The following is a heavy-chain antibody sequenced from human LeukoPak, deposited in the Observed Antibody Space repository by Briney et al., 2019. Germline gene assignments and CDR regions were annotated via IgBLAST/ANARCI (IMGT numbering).Heavy chain of an antibody. Sequence: PSETLSLTCAVHGGSFSAPYWSWIRQPPGKGLEWIGEINHSGSTYHNPSLKSRVTISVDTSKNQFSLKVSSVTAADTAVYYCARGXMEYCGADCYSNTRGMDVWGQGTTVTVSS. J-gene: IGHJ6*02. CDR2: INHSGST. CDR3: ARGXMEYCGADCYSNTRGMDV. V-gene: IGHV4-34*01. D-gene: IGHD2-21*02. CDR1: GGSFSAPY.